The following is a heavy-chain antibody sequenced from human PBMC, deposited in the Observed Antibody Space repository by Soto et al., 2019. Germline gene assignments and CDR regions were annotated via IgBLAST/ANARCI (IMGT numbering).Heavy chain of an antibody. CDR3: AKSEGFWSGYIDAFDI. V-gene: IGHV3-30*18. J-gene: IGHJ3*02. Sequence: GGSLRLSCAASGFTFSSYGMHWVRQAPGKGLEWVAVISYDGSNKYYADSVKGRFTISRDNSKNTLYLQMNSLRAEDTAVYYCAKSEGFWSGYIDAFDIWGQGTMVTVSS. CDR2: ISYDGSNK. CDR1: GFTFSSYG. D-gene: IGHD3-3*01.